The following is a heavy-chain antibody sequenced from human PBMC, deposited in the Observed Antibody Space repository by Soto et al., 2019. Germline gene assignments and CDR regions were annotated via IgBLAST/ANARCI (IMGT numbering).Heavy chain of an antibody. Sequence: PSETLSLTCTISGGSTTSADYYWAWIRQFPGKGLEWIAYIYSSGTTHYNPSLKSRATISLDTSNSQFSLEVKSATAADTAVYYCARMGLHLGELSRNWFDSWGQGFLVTVSS. D-gene: IGHD3-16*02. CDR1: GGSTTSADYY. CDR2: IYSSGTT. CDR3: ARMGLHLGELSRNWFDS. V-gene: IGHV4-31*03. J-gene: IGHJ5*01.